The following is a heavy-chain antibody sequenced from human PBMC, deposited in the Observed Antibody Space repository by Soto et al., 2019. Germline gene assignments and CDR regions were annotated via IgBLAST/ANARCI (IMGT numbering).Heavy chain of an antibody. CDR3: ARSDYGMDV. V-gene: IGHV3-48*02. CDR1: GFTFSSYN. J-gene: IGHJ6*02. CDR2: ISSSSSPI. Sequence: EVQLVESGGGLVQPGGSLRLSCAASGFTFSSYNMNWVRQAPGKGLKWLSYISSSSSPIYYADSVKGRFTISRDNAKNSLYLQMNSLRDEDTAVYYCARSDYGMDVWGQGTTVTVSS.